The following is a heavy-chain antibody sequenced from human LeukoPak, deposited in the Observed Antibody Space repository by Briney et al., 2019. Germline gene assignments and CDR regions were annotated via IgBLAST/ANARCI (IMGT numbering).Heavy chain of an antibody. V-gene: IGHV3-53*01. J-gene: IGHJ4*02. CDR2: IYSGSST. D-gene: IGHD3-22*01. CDR3: AKHSHDGSAPYYEVQLDY. CDR1: GFTVSSNY. Sequence: GGSLRLSCAASGFTVSSNYMSWVRQAPGKGLEWVSIIYSGSSTFYADSVKGRFTISRDNSKNTVYVQMNSLRAEDTAIYYCAKHSHDGSAPYYEVQLDYWGQGTLVTVSS.